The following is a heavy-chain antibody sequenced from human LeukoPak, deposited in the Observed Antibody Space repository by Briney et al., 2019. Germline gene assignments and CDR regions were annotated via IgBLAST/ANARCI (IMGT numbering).Heavy chain of an antibody. CDR3: ASSRRVSTIFGVVRGYYFDY. J-gene: IGHJ4*02. CDR2: IYYSGGT. CDR1: GGSISSYY. Sequence: PSETLSLTCTVSGGSISSYYWSWIRQPPGKGLEWIGYIYYSGGTNYNPSLKSRVTISVDTSKNQFSLRLSSVTAADTAVYYCASSRRVSTIFGVVRGYYFDYWGQGTLVTVSS. V-gene: IGHV4-59*01. D-gene: IGHD3-3*01.